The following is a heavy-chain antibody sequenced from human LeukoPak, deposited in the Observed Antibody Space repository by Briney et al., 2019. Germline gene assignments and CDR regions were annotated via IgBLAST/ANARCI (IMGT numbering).Heavy chain of an antibody. D-gene: IGHD1-26*01. CDR1: GFTFSSYG. Sequence: PGGSLRLSCAASGFTFSSYGMHWVRQAPGKGLEWVAVISYDGSNKYYADSVRGRFTIPRDNSKNTLYLQMNSLRAEDTAVYYCAKDRVGALYFDALDVWGQGTMVTVSS. CDR3: AKDRVGALYFDALDV. V-gene: IGHV3-30*18. J-gene: IGHJ3*01. CDR2: ISYDGSNK.